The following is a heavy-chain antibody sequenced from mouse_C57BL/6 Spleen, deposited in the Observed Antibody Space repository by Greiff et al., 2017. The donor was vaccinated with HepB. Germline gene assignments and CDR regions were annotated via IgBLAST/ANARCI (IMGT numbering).Heavy chain of an antibody. CDR2: IDPSDSYT. CDR3: ARDYDYVFAD. Sequence: QVQLQQPGAELVMPGASVKLSCKASGCTFTSYWMHWVKQRPGQGLEWIGEIDPSDSYTNYNQKFKGKSTLPVDKSSSTAYMQLSSLTSEDSAVYYCARDYDYVFADWGQGTLVTVSA. V-gene: IGHV1-69*01. J-gene: IGHJ3*01. D-gene: IGHD2-4*01. CDR1: GCTFTSYW.